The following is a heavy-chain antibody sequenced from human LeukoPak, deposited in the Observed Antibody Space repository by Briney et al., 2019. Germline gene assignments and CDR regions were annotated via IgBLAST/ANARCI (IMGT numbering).Heavy chain of an antibody. J-gene: IGHJ6*02. D-gene: IGHD3-10*01. V-gene: IGHV4-4*02. CDR2: IYRSGST. CDR1: GGSISSSNW. CDR3: ARLRITMVRGVDDYYGMDV. Sequence: PSETLSLTCAVSGGSISSSNWWSWVRQPPGKGLEWIGEIYRSGSTNYNPSLKSRVTISVDKSKNQFSLKLSSVTAADTAVYYCARLRITMVRGVDDYYGMDVWGQGTTVTVSS.